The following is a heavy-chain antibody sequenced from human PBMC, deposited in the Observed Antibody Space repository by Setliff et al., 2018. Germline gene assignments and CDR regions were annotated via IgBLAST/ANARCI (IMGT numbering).Heavy chain of an antibody. D-gene: IGHD4-17*01. CDR2: IYWNDEK. Sequence: SGPTLVNPTQTLTLTCTFSGFSLSTSLVGVGWIRQPPGKALEWLALIYWNDEKRYSPSLKSRLTITKDTSKNQVVLTMTNMDPVDTATYYCAHKYGDYVRYFQHWGQGTLGTVSS. V-gene: IGHV2-5*01. CDR1: GFSLSTSLVG. CDR3: AHKYGDYVRYFQH. J-gene: IGHJ1*01.